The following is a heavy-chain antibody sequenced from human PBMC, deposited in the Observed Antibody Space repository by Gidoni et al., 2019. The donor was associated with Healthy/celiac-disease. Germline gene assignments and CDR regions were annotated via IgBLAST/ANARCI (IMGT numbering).Heavy chain of an antibody. CDR2: IYYSGST. CDR1: GGSISSYY. D-gene: IGHD3-10*01. CDR3: ARAGNYVSDFPGWFDP. J-gene: IGHJ5*02. Sequence: QVQLQESGPGLVKPSETLSLTCTVSGGSISSYYWSWIRQPPGKGLEWIGYIYYSGSTNYNPSLKSRVTISVDTSKNQFSLKLSSVTAADTAVYYCARAGNYVSDFPGWFDPWGQGTLVTVSS. V-gene: IGHV4-59*01.